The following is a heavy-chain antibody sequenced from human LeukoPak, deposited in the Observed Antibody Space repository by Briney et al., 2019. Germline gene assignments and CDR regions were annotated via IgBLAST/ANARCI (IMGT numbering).Heavy chain of an antibody. V-gene: IGHV4-59*08. Sequence: SETLSLTCTVSGASISSSYWSWIRQPPGKGLEWIGYIYYTGSTNYNPSLKSRVTISVDMSKNQFSLQLSSVTAADTAAYYCARLGFYPIQGYNYNYHYMDVWAKGTTVTVSS. CDR1: GASISSSY. J-gene: IGHJ6*03. CDR3: ARLGFYPIQGYNYNYHYMDV. CDR2: IYYTGST. D-gene: IGHD1-1*01.